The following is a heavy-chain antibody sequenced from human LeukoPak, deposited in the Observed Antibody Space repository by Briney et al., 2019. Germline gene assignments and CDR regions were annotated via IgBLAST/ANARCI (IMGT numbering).Heavy chain of an antibody. J-gene: IGHJ6*03. V-gene: IGHV4-4*07. D-gene: IGHD2-2*01. CDR3: ARVHGVRYCSSTSCYGGYMDV. CDR1: GGSISSYY. Sequence: TSETLSLTCTVSGGSISSYYWSWIRQPAAKGLEWIGRIYTSGSTNYNPSLTSRVTMSGDTSKHQFSLKLSSVTAADTAVYYCARVHGVRYCSSTSCYGGYMDVWGKGTTVTVSS. CDR2: IYTSGST.